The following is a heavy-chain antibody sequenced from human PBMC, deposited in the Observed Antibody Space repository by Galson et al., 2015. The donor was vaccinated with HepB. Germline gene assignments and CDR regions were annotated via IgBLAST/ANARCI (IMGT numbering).Heavy chain of an antibody. CDR1: GFTFSSYA. CDR3: AREISSSWYVYYYYGMDV. V-gene: IGHV3-30*04. D-gene: IGHD6-13*01. CDR2: ISYDGSNK. Sequence: SLRLSCAASGFTFSSYAMHWVRQAPGKGLEWVAVISYDGSNKYYADSVKGRFTISRDNSKNTLYLQMNSLRAEDTAVYYCAREISSSWYVYYYYGMDVWGQGTTVTVSS. J-gene: IGHJ6*02.